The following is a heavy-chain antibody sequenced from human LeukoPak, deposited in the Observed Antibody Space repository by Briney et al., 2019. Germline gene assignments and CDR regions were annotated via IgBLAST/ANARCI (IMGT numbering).Heavy chain of an antibody. CDR3: ARDLHDYVWGSYRQNDAFDI. J-gene: IGHJ3*02. Sequence: PSETLSLTCTVSGGSISSYYWGWIRQPPGKGLEWIGYIYYSGSTNYNPSLKSRVTISVDTSKNQFSLKLSSVTAADTAVYYCARDLHDYVWGSYRQNDAFDIWGQGTMVTVSS. CDR1: GGSISSYY. CDR2: IYYSGST. D-gene: IGHD3-16*02. V-gene: IGHV4-59*01.